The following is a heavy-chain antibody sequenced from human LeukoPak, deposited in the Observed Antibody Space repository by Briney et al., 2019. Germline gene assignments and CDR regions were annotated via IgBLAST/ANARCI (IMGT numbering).Heavy chain of an antibody. CDR1: GGSISSYY. D-gene: IGHD2-2*01. V-gene: IGHV4-59*01. Sequence: PSETLSLTCTVSGGSISSYYWSWIRQPPGKGLEWIGYIYYSGSTNYNPSLKSRVTISVDTSKNQSSLKLSSVTAADTAVYYCARDQICSSTSCYQGASYYYYMDVWGKGTTVTVSS. J-gene: IGHJ6*03. CDR2: IYYSGST. CDR3: ARDQICSSTSCYQGASYYYYMDV.